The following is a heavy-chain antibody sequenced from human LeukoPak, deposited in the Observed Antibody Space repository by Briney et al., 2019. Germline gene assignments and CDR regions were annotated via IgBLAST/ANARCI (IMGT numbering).Heavy chain of an antibody. Sequence: ASVKVSRKVLNYAFTRYGMSWVRQAPGQGLEWMGWISGPTGNANYAQETQDRVTFTADTSTSTAYMELRSLRSDDTAVYYCARDENYGIFFNVDYWGQGTLVTVSS. D-gene: IGHD4-17*01. CDR2: ISGPTGNA. CDR1: NYAFTRYG. CDR3: ARDENYGIFFNVDY. J-gene: IGHJ4*02. V-gene: IGHV1-18*01.